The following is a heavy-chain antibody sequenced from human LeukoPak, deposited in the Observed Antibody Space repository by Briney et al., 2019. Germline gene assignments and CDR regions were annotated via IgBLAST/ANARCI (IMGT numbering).Heavy chain of an antibody. V-gene: IGHV4-39*01. CDR1: GGSISSSSYY. J-gene: IGHJ4*02. CDR2: IYYSGST. D-gene: IGHD4-17*01. CDR3: ARRDITVTTGGNFDY. Sequence: SETLSLTCTVSGGSISSSSYYWGWIRQPPGKGLERIGSIYYSGSTYYNPSLKSRVTISVDTSKNQFSLKLSSVTAADTAVYYCARRDITVTTGGNFDYWGQGTLVTVSS.